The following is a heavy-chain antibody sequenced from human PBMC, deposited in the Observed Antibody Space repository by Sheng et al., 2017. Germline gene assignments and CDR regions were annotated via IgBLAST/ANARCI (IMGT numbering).Heavy chain of an antibody. CDR2: IYTSGST. CDR3: ARRGVGSGFPFDP. CDR1: GGSISSGSYY. J-gene: IGHJ5*02. D-gene: IGHD3-22*01. V-gene: IGHV4-61*02. Sequence: QVQLQESGPGLVKPSQTLSLTCTVSGGSISSGSYYWSWIRQPAGKGLEWIGRIYTSGSTNYNPSLKSRVTISVDTSKNQFSLKLSSVTAADTAVYYCARRGVGSGFPFDPWGQGTLVTVSS.